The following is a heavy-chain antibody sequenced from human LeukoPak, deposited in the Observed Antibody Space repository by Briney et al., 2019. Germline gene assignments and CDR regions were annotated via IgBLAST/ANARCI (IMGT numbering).Heavy chain of an antibody. V-gene: IGHV3-53*01. J-gene: IGHJ4*02. CDR2: IYSGGST. Sequence: GGSLRLSCAASGFTVSSNYMSWVRQAPGKGLEWVSVIYSGGSTYYADSAKGRFTISRDNSKNTLYLQMNSLRAEDTAVYYCARTLYSGSYYFDYWGQGTLVTVSS. CDR1: GFTVSSNY. D-gene: IGHD1-26*01. CDR3: ARTLYSGSYYFDY.